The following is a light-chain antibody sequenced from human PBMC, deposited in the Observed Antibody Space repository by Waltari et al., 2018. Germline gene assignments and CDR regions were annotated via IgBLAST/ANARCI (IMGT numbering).Light chain of an antibody. J-gene: IGLJ3*02. CDR3: CSYVGSAISV. Sequence: QSALTQTASVSGSPGQAITISCSGTSSDIGKYNLVAWYQQHPGKPPTLIIYDVNKRPSGVSNRFSGSKSGNTAFLTISGLQTADEADYYCCSYVGSAISVFGGGTKLTVL. CDR2: DVN. CDR1: SSDIGKYNL. V-gene: IGLV2-23*02.